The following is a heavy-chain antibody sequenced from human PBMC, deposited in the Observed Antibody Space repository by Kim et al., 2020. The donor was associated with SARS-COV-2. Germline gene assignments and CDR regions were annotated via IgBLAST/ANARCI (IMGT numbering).Heavy chain of an antibody. D-gene: IGHD2-15*01. CDR3: ARPEGYCSGGSCDSYYYGMDV. J-gene: IGHJ6*02. Sequence: ASVKVSCKASGYTFTSYAMHWVRQAPGQRLEWMGWINAGNGNTKYSQKFQGRVTITRDTSASTAYMELSSLRSEDTAVYYCARPEGYCSGGSCDSYYYGMDVWGQGTTVTVSS. CDR1: GYTFTSYA. V-gene: IGHV1-3*01. CDR2: INAGNGNT.